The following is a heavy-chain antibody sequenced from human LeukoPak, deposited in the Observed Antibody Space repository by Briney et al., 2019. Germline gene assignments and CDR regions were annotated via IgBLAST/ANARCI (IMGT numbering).Heavy chain of an antibody. CDR2: IRYDGSNK. CDR1: GFTFSSYG. D-gene: IGHD3-22*01. J-gene: IGHJ4*02. Sequence: PGGSLRLSCAASGFTFSSYGMHWVRQAPGKGLEWVAFIRYDGSNKYYADSVKGRFTISRGNSKNTLYLQMNSLRAEDTAVYYCAKSGYYGSSGPLFDYWGQGTLVTVSS. CDR3: AKSGYYGSSGPLFDY. V-gene: IGHV3-30*02.